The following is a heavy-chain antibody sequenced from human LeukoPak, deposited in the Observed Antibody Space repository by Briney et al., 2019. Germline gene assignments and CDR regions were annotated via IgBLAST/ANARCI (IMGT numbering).Heavy chain of an antibody. Sequence: GASVKVSCKASGYTFTSYYMHWVRQAPGQGLEWMGIINPSVGSTSYAQKFQGRVTMTRDMSTSTVYMELSSLRSEDTAVYYCARGAAGITIFGVVINYMDVWGKGTTVTVSS. CDR2: INPSVGST. CDR1: GYTFTSYY. CDR3: ARGAAGITIFGVVINYMDV. J-gene: IGHJ6*03. V-gene: IGHV1-46*01. D-gene: IGHD3-3*01.